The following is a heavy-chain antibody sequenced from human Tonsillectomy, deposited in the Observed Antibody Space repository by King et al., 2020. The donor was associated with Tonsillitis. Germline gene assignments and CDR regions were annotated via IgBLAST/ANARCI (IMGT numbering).Heavy chain of an antibody. Sequence: VQLVESGGGLVQPGGSLRLSCAASGFTFSRYAMSWVRQAPGRGLEWVASISGSGGSTYYADSVKGGFTISRDNSKNTLDLQMNSLTAEDTAIHYCANLGHWLEDSYYYGLDVWGQGTPVTVSS. V-gene: IGHV3-23*04. J-gene: IGHJ6*02. CDR1: GFTFSRYA. D-gene: IGHD6-19*01. CDR3: ANLGHWLEDSYYYGLDV. CDR2: ISGSGGST.